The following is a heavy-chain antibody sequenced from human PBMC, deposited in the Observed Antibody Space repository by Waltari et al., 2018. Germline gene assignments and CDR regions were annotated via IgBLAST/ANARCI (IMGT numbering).Heavy chain of an antibody. CDR1: GGSISSYY. D-gene: IGHD7-27*01. Sequence: QVQLQESGPGLVKPSETLSLTCTVSGGSISSYYWSWIRQPAGKGLEWIGRIYTRGSTNYNPSLKSRVTRSVDKSKNQFSLKLSSVTAADTAVYYWARDELGGGPGFDYWGQGTLVTVSS. J-gene: IGHJ4*02. CDR2: IYTRGST. CDR3: ARDELGGGPGFDY. V-gene: IGHV4-4*07.